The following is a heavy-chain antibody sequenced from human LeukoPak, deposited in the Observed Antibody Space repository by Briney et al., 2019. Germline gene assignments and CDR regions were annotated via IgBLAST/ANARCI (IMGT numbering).Heavy chain of an antibody. D-gene: IGHD2-21*02. CDR3: ARGFVLGAAKNYFDY. Sequence: GGSLRLSCAASGFTFTNFALHWVRQAPGKGLEWVAVISYDGTNKYYADSVKGRFTISRDNSKNTLSLQMNSLRAEDTALYYCARGFVLGAAKNYFDYWGQGALVTVSS. CDR2: ISYDGTNK. CDR1: GFTFTNFA. V-gene: IGHV3-30-3*01. J-gene: IGHJ4*02.